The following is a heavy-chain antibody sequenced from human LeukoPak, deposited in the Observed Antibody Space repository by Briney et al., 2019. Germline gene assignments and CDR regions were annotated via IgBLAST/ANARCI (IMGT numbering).Heavy chain of an antibody. Sequence: GGSLRLSCAASGFTFSNYGMHWVRQAPGKGLEWVALIWYDGSYKYYADSVKGRFTISRDNSRNTLYLQMNSLRAEDTAVYYCARGRGTTGPYYFDYWGQGTLVTVSS. V-gene: IGHV3-33*01. CDR3: ARGRGTTGPYYFDY. CDR2: IWYDGSYK. CDR1: GFTFSNYG. J-gene: IGHJ4*02. D-gene: IGHD1-7*01.